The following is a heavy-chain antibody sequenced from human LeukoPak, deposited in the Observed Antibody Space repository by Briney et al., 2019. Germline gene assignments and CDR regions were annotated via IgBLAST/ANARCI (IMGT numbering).Heavy chain of an antibody. CDR3: ARAYCGGDCYPSGADAFDI. V-gene: IGHV3-30-3*01. J-gene: IGHJ3*02. Sequence: PGRSLRLSCAASGFTFSSYAMHWVRQAPGKGLEWVAVISYDGSNKYYADSVKGRFTISRDNSKNMLYLQMNSLRAEDTAVYYCARAYCGGDCYPSGADAFDIWGQGTMVTVSS. CDR2: ISYDGSNK. D-gene: IGHD2-21*02. CDR1: GFTFSSYA.